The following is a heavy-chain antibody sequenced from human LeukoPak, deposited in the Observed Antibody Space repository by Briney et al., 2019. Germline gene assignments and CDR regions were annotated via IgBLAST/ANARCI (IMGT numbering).Heavy chain of an antibody. D-gene: IGHD4-4*01. CDR1: GYTFTGYY. CDR3: ARDTVRYANWFDP. Sequence: ASVKVSCKASGYTFTGYYMHWVRQAPGQGLEWMGRINPNSGGTNYAQKFQGRVTMTRDTSISTAYMELSRLRSDDTAVYYCARDTVRYANWFDPWGQGTLVTVSS. V-gene: IGHV1-2*06. J-gene: IGHJ5*02. CDR2: INPNSGGT.